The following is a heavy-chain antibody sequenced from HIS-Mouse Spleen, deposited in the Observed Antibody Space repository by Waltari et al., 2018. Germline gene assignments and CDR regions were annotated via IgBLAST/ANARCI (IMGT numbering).Heavy chain of an antibody. D-gene: IGHD1-26*01. CDR3: ARMGPASGSYGDY. CDR1: GVSCSGSY. V-gene: IGHV4-34*01. Sequence: QVQLQQWGAGLLKPSETLSLTCAVYGVSCSGSYWSWIRQPPGKGLEWIGEINHSGSTNYNPSLKSRVTISVDTSKNQFSLKLSSVTAADTAVYYCARMGPASGSYGDYWGQGTLVTVSS. CDR2: INHSGST. J-gene: IGHJ4*02.